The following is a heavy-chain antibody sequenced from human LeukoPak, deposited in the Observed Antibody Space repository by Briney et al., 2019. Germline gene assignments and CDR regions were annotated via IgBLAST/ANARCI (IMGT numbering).Heavy chain of an antibody. V-gene: IGHV4-34*01. CDR2: IYYSGST. J-gene: IGHJ4*02. D-gene: IGHD5-24*01. Sequence: SETLSLTCAVYGGSFSRYYWSWIRQPPGNGLEWIGSIYYSGSTYYNPSLKSRVTISVDTSKNQFSLKVSSVTAADTAVYYCARGADRDGYNTFDYWGQGTLVTVSS. CDR3: ARGADRDGYNTFDY. CDR1: GGSFSRYY.